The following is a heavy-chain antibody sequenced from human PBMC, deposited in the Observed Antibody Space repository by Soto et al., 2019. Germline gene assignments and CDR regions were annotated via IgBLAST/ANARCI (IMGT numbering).Heavy chain of an antibody. D-gene: IGHD3-9*01. CDR3: ARERLGSFDY. CDR2: IYYSGST. J-gene: IGHJ4*02. Sequence: SETLSLTCTVSGGSVSSGSYYWSWIRQPPGKGLEWIGYIYYSGSTYYNPSLKSRVTISVDRSKSQFSLKLSSVTAADTAVYYCARERLGSFDYWGQGTLVTVSS. V-gene: IGHV4-61*01. CDR1: GGSVSSGSYY.